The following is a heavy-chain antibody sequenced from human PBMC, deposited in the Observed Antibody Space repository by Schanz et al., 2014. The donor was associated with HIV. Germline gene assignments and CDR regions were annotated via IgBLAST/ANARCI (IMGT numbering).Heavy chain of an antibody. CDR1: GFTFSSYG. J-gene: IGHJ4*02. Sequence: VQLVESGGGVVQPGRSLRLSCAASGFTFSSYGMHWVRQAPGRGLEWLAYISPGGDTIYYAESVQGRFTISRDYAKSSLYLQMNSLRDDDTAVYYCYGDESGYWGQGTLVTVSS. CDR2: ISPGGDTI. D-gene: IGHD4-17*01. CDR3: YGDESGY. V-gene: IGHV3-48*02.